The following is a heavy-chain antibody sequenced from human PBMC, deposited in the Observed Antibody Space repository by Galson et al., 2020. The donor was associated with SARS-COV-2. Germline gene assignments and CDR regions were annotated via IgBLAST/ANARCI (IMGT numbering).Heavy chain of an antibody. D-gene: IGHD6-13*01. Sequence: SETLSLTCAVSGGSFSGYYWSWIRQPPGKGLEWIGEINHSGRTNYNPSLKSRVTISVDTSKNQFSLKLSAVTAADTAVYYCSTNGYSSSWYDFDYWGQGTLVTVSS. CDR3: STNGYSSSWYDFDY. J-gene: IGHJ4*02. CDR1: GGSFSGYY. CDR2: INHSGRT. V-gene: IGHV4-34*01.